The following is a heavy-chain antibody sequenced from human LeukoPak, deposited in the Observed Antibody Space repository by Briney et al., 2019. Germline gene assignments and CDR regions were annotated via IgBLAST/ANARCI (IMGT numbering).Heavy chain of an antibody. Sequence: GGTLRLSCAASGFTFSSYWMTWGRQGPGKGLEWGANIQQDGSDKYYVDSVKGRFTIPKDHPKNSLDLEMDDLRAEDTAVYYCARGWYTHCFGMGVWGKGTTVTVSS. CDR1: GFTFSSYW. D-gene: IGHD6-13*01. J-gene: IGHJ6*04. CDR3: ARGWYTHCFGMGV. CDR2: IQQDGSDK. V-gene: IGHV3-7*03.